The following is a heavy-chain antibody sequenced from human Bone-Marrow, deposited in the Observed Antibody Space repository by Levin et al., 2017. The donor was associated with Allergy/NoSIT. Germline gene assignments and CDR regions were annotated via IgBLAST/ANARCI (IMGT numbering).Heavy chain of an antibody. V-gene: IGHV4-59*01. CDR1: GGSISSYY. CDR2: IYYSGST. CDR3: ARDSITKNYDGMDV. D-gene: IGHD2-2*01. J-gene: IGHJ6*02. Sequence: SSETLSLTCTVSGGSISSYYWSWIRQPPGKGLEWIGYIYYSGSTNYNPSLKSRVTISVDTSKNQFSLKLSSVTAADTAVYYCARDSITKNYDGMDVWGQGTTVTVSS.